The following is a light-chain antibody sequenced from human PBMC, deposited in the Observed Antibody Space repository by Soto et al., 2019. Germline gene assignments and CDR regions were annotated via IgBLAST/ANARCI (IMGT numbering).Light chain of an antibody. CDR1: QTVGRN. V-gene: IGKV3-15*01. CDR3: QQYNNWPPLT. CDR2: TAS. J-gene: IGKJ4*01. Sequence: IVMTQSPTSLSVSPGERAILSCRASQTVGRNLAWYQQKPGQAPRLLIHTASTRAPDIPARFSGSGSGTEFTLTVSSLQSEDFAIYYCQQYNNWPPLTFGGGTKV.